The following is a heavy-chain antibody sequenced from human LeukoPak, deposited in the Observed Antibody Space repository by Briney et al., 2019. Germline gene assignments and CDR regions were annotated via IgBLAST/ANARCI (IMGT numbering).Heavy chain of an antibody. CDR3: ARDHPGPGINWYFDL. CDR1: GFMFNSYE. Sequence: GGSLRLSCAASGFMFNSYEMNWVRQAPGKGLEWVSNISNSGTTMYYADSVQGRFTISRDNAKNSLYLQMNSLRAEDTAVYYCARDHPGPGINWYFDLWGRGTLVTVSS. V-gene: IGHV3-48*03. J-gene: IGHJ2*01. CDR2: ISNSGTTM. D-gene: IGHD1-26*01.